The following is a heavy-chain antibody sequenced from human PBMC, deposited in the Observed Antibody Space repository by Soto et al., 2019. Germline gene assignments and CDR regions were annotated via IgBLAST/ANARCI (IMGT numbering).Heavy chain of an antibody. CDR1: GYTFTSYG. Sequence: QVQLVQSGAEVKKPGASVKVSCKASGYTFTSYGISWVRQAPGQGLEWMGWISAYNGNTNYAQKLQGRVTMTTDTSTSTADMELRSLRSDDTSVYYCARDRRFGALRFAYYYGIDVWGQGTTVTVSS. V-gene: IGHV1-18*01. CDR2: ISAYNGNT. J-gene: IGHJ6*02. CDR3: ARDRRFGALRFAYYYGIDV. D-gene: IGHD3-3*01.